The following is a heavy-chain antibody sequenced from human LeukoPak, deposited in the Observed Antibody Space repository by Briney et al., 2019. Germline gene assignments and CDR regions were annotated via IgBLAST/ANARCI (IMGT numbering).Heavy chain of an antibody. J-gene: IGHJ4*02. V-gene: IGHV3-23*01. D-gene: IGHD2-2*01. CDR2: ISGSGETT. Sequence: GGSLRLSCAASGFTFSRYWMHWVRQAPGEGLEWVSGISGSGETTYYADSVKGRFTISRDNFKNTLDLQMNSLRAEDSALYYCAKDYVFRSTTCPDFFDYWGQGTLVTVSS. CDR1: GFTFSRYW. CDR3: AKDYVFRSTTCPDFFDY.